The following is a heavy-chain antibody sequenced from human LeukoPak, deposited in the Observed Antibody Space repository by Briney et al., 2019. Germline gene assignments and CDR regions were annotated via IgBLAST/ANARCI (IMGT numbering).Heavy chain of an antibody. CDR3: ARTPYYGMDV. CDR2: IYTSGST. CDR1: GGSISTYY. J-gene: IGHJ6*02. Sequence: SETLSLTCTVSGGSISTYYWSWIRQPAGKGLEWIGHIYTSGSTNYNPSLKSRVTMSVDTSKNRFSLKLSSVTAADTAVYYCARTPYYGMDVWGQGTTVTVSS. V-gene: IGHV4-4*07.